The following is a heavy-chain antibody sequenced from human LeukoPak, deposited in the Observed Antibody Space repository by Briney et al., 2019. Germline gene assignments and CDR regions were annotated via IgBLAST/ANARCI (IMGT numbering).Heavy chain of an antibody. V-gene: IGHV3-48*03. J-gene: IGHJ5*02. CDR2: ISVGGSDE. CDR1: GFSFKTYE. Sequence: GGSLRLSCVASGFSFKTYEMNWVRQAPGKGLEWISYISVGGSDEDYANSVKGRFSISRDNAKNSLFLQMNSLRVEDTAVYYCARDVGFNNGWPAWGQGTLVTVSS. CDR3: ARDVGFNNGWPA. D-gene: IGHD6-19*01.